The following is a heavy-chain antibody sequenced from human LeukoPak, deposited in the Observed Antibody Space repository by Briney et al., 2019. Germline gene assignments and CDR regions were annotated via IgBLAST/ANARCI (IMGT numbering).Heavy chain of an antibody. CDR2: INWNGGST. V-gene: IGHV3-20*04. CDR1: GFTFDDYG. J-gene: IGHJ4*02. CDR3: ARRRCSSTSCTEGYYFDY. D-gene: IGHD2-2*01. Sequence: GGSLRLSCAASGFTFDDYGMSWVRQAPGKGLKWVSGINWNGGSTGYADSVKGRFTISRDNAKNSLYLQMNSLRAEDTALYYCARRRCSSTSCTEGYYFDYWGQGTLVTVSS.